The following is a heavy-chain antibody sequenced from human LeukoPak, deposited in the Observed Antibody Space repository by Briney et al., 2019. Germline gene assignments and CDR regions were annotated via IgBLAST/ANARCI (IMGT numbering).Heavy chain of an antibody. CDR3: ARGSWYYASGSGYDGGWYYFDH. J-gene: IGHJ4*02. V-gene: IGHV4-34*01. D-gene: IGHD3-10*01. CDR2: INDSGTT. Sequence: SETLSLTCAVYGGSFNGYYWTWIRQPPGKGLEWIGQINDSGTTSYNPSLKSRVTISVGTSKNRFSLEVHSVTAADTAVYYCARGSWYYASGSGYDGGWYYFDHWGQGTLATVSS. CDR1: GGSFNGYY.